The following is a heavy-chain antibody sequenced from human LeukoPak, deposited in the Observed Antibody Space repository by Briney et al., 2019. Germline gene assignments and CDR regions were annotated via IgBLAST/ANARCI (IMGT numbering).Heavy chain of an antibody. Sequence: GGSLRLSCEPSGFPFSSYWMLWVRQAPGKGLVWVSRISGDGTIKTYADFVWGRFTISRDNTKNILYLQMNSLKVEDTATYFCSRSQFDYWGQGVLVTVSP. CDR3: SRSQFDY. V-gene: IGHV3-74*03. CDR1: GFPFSSYW. J-gene: IGHJ4*02. CDR2: ISGDGTIK.